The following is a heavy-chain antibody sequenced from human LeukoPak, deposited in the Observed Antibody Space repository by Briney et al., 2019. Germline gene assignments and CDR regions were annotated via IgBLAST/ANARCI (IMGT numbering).Heavy chain of an antibody. Sequence: SETLSLTCTVSGGSISSSSYYWGWIRQPPGKGLEWIGSIYYSGSTYYNPSLKSRVTISVDTSKNQFSLKLSSVTAADTAVYYCARAYSSSWYDNRWYFDLWGRGTLVTVSS. J-gene: IGHJ2*01. CDR2: IYYSGST. D-gene: IGHD6-13*01. CDR1: GGSISSSSYY. CDR3: ARAYSSSWYDNRWYFDL. V-gene: IGHV4-39*07.